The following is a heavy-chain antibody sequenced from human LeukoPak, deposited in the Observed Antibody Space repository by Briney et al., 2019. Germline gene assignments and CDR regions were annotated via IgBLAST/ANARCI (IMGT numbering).Heavy chain of an antibody. Sequence: GESLKISCKGSGYSFTSYWITWVRQMPGKGLEWMGRIDPESSYINYSPSFQGHVTISADKSISTAYLQWSSLKAADTAMYYCAGRGDRGYSYGIDYWGQGTLVTVSS. CDR1: GYSFTSYW. D-gene: IGHD5-18*01. J-gene: IGHJ4*02. V-gene: IGHV5-10-1*01. CDR3: AGRGDRGYSYGIDY. CDR2: IDPESSYI.